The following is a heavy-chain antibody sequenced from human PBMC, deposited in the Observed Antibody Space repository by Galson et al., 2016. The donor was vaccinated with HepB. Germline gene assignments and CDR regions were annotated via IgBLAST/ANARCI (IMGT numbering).Heavy chain of an antibody. V-gene: IGHV3-23*01. CDR2: ISGSGAST. J-gene: IGHJ3*02. Sequence: SLRLSCAASGFTFSSYAMSWVRQAPGKGLEWVSSISGSGASTYYADSVKGRFIISRDNSKNTLYLQMNSLRAEDTDVYYCAKGAIVGATSPWDAFDIWGQGTMVIVSS. CDR3: AKGAIVGATSPWDAFDI. CDR1: GFTFSSYA. D-gene: IGHD1-26*01.